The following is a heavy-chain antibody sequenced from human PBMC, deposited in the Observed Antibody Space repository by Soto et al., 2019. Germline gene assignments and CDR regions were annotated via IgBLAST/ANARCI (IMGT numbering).Heavy chain of an antibody. CDR2: ISGSGVDT. V-gene: IGHV3-23*01. J-gene: IGHJ4*02. CDR1: GFTFSSYG. Sequence: EVQLLQSGGGSVQPGGSLRLSCEGSGFTFSSYGMTWVRQAPGKGLEWVAGISGSGVDTKYADSVKGRFIIARDNSKNKMYLQMNNLRVEDMVEYFCVRGGAYCYGDCTRAHWGQGSLVTVSS. D-gene: IGHD2-21*02. CDR3: VRGGAYCYGDCTRAH.